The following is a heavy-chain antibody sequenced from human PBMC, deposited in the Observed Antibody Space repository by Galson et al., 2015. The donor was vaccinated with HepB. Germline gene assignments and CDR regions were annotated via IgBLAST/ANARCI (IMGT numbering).Heavy chain of an antibody. J-gene: IGHJ4*02. CDR1: GFVFSHYA. Sequence: SLRLSCAASGFVFSHYAMHWVRQAPGKGLEWMALIWYDGSNEFYGDSVKGRFTISRDNSKNTVYLQMNSLRAEDTAVYYCVRAYGDYLTNYFDIWGQGTLVTVSS. D-gene: IGHD4-17*01. CDR2: IWYDGSNE. CDR3: VRAYGDYLTNYFDI. V-gene: IGHV3-33*01.